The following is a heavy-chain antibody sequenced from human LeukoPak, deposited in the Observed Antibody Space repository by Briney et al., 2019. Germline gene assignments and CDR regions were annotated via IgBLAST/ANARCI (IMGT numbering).Heavy chain of an antibody. CDR2: VYYSGST. V-gene: IGHV4-39*07. D-gene: IGHD2/OR15-2a*01. J-gene: IGHJ6*03. CDR3: ARNPLLSYMDV. Sequence: SSETLSLTCTVSGGSISSSSYYWGWIRQPPGKGLEWIGNVYYSGSTYYNPSLKSRVTISVDTSKNQFSLKLSSVTAADTAVYYCARNPLLSYMDVWGKGTTVTVSS. CDR1: GGSISSSSYY.